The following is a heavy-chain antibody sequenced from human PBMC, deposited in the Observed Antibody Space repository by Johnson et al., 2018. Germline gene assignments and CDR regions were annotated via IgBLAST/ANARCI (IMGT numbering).Heavy chain of an antibody. CDR1: GFTFSSYA. CDR2: ISYDGSNK. Sequence: VQLVESGGGVVQPGRSLRLSCAASGFTFSSYAMHWVRQAPGKGLEWVAGISYDGSNKYYADSVKGRFTISSDNSKNPLYLQMNSLRAEDPALYSCARPPGGCAFDIWGQGTMVTVSS. D-gene: IGHD3-10*01. CDR3: ARPPGGCAFDI. V-gene: IGHV3-30-3*01. J-gene: IGHJ3*02.